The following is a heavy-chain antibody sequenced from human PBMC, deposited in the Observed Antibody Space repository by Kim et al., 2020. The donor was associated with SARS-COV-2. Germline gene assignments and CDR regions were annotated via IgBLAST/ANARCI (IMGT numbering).Heavy chain of an antibody. V-gene: IGHV4-34*01. CDR2: INHSGST. J-gene: IGHJ5*01. CDR3: ARGSAMGLQQVVPAATNW. D-gene: IGHD2-2*01. Sequence: SETLSLTCAVYGGSFSGYYWSWIRQPPGKGLEWIGEINHSGSTNYNPSLKSRVTISVDTSKNQFSLKLSSVTAADTAVYYCARGSAMGLQQVVPAATNW. CDR1: GGSFSGYY.